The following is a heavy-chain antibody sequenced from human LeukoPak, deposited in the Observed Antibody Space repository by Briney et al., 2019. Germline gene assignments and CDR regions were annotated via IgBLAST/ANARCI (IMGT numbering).Heavy chain of an antibody. D-gene: IGHD3-16*01. CDR3: ARVSDDYVWGSYRLYYFDY. CDR2: IYYSGST. J-gene: IGHJ4*02. Sequence: SETLSLTCAVFGGSFSGYYWSWIRQPPGKGLEWIGYIYYSGSTYYNPSLKSRVTISVDTSKNQFSLKLSSVTAADTAVYYCARVSDDYVWGSYRLYYFDYWGQGTLVTVSS. CDR1: GGSFSGYY. V-gene: IGHV4-31*11.